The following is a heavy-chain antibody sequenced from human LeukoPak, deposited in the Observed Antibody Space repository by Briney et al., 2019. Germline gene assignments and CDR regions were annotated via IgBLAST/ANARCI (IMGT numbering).Heavy chain of an antibody. J-gene: IGHJ4*02. V-gene: IGHV2-5*01. CDR2: AYWNDYK. Sequence: SGPTLVNPTQTLTLTCTFSGFSLSISGVGVGWIPQPPGKALEWLALAYWNDYKLYSPSFKSRLTINKDTSKNHVVLTMNNMDPVDTATYYCAHIRPYYDSSGYSLDHWGQGTLVTVSS. D-gene: IGHD3-22*01. CDR1: GFSLSISGVG. CDR3: AHIRPYYDSSGYSLDH.